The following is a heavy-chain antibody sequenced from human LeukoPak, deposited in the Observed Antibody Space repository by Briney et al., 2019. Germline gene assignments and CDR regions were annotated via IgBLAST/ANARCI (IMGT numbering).Heavy chain of an antibody. V-gene: IGHV3-23*01. D-gene: IGHD1-26*01. J-gene: IGHJ4*02. CDR1: GFIFSSYG. Sequence: PGGSLRLSCAASGFIFSSYGMSWVRQAPGKGLEWVSSVSSSGTKTYYADSVKGRFTIPRDNSKNTLYLQMNSLRAEDTAVYYCAKDPLYSGSYYFDYWGQGTLVTVSS. CDR3: AKDPLYSGSYYFDY. CDR2: VSSSGTKT.